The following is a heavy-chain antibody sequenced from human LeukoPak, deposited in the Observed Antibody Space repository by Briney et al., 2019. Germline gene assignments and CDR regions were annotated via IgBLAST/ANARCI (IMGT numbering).Heavy chain of an antibody. V-gene: IGHV5-51*01. CDR3: ARLDRSCSNGVCYNDY. CDR2: IYPGDSDT. D-gene: IGHD2-8*01. Sequence: ESLKISCKTSGYSFITYWIGWVRQMPGKGLEWMGIIYPGDSDTKYSPSFQGQVTISADKSISTAYVQWSSLKPSDTAMYYCARLDRSCSNGVCYNDYWGQGTLVTVSS. CDR1: GYSFITYW. J-gene: IGHJ4*02.